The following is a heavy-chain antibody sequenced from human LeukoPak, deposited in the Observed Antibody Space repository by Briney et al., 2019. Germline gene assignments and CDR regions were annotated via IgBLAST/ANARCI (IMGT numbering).Heavy chain of an antibody. CDR1: GFTFSYYS. CDR2: ITGSAGST. D-gene: IGHD2-2*01. CDR3: AKKIVVVPAAIPGGYFDY. V-gene: IGHV3-23*01. J-gene: IGHJ4*02. Sequence: PGGSLRLSCAASGFTFSYYSMSWVRQAPGKGLEWVSGITGSAGSTHYADSVKGRFTISRDNTKNTLYLQMNSLRAEDTAVYYCAKKIVVVPAAIPGGYFDYWGQGTLVTVSS.